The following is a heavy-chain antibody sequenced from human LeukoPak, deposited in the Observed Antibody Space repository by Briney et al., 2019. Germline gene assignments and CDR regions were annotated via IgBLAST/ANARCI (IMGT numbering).Heavy chain of an antibody. V-gene: IGHV3-23*01. D-gene: IGHD3-9*01. J-gene: IGHJ4*02. CDR2: ISGSGGST. CDR3: AKNVPRFDWVPPGSVY. Sequence: GGSLRLSCAASGFTFSSYAMSWVREAPGRGLEWVSAISGSGGSTYYADSVKGRFTISRTNSKNTLYLQMNSLRAEDTAVYYCAKNVPRFDWVPPGSVYWGQGTLVTVSS. CDR1: GFTFSSYA.